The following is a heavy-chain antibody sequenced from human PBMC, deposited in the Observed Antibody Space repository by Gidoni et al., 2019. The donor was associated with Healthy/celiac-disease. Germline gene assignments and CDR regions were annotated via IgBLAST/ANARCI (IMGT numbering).Heavy chain of an antibody. Sequence: QVQLQESGPGLVTPSGALSLTCAVSGGSISSRNWWRWVRQPPGKGLEWIGEIYHSGSTNYNPSLKSRVTISVDKSKNQFSLKLSSVTAADTAVYYCASSGSYYGDWFDPWGQGTLVTVSS. V-gene: IGHV4-4*02. CDR1: GGSISSRNW. J-gene: IGHJ5*02. D-gene: IGHD3-10*01. CDR2: IYHSGST. CDR3: ASSGSYYGDWFDP.